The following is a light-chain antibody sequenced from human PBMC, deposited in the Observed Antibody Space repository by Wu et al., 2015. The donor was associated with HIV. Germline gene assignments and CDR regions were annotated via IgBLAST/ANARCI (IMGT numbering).Light chain of an antibody. CDR1: QSVSSSY. V-gene: IGKV3-20*01. CDR2: GAS. Sequence: EIVLMQSPGTLSLSPGERVTLSCRASQSVSSSYLAWYQQKSGQAPRLLIYGASSRATGIPDRFSGSGSGTDFTLTIGRLEPEDFAVYYCQQYGRSPLWTFGQGTKVE. J-gene: IGKJ1*01. CDR3: QQYGRSPLWT.